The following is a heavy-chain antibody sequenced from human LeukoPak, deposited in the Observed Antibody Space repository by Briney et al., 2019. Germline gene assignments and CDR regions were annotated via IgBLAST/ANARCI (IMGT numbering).Heavy chain of an antibody. CDR3: ARDYFGSGAYYPYQYYGMDV. V-gene: IGHV3-23*01. J-gene: IGHJ6*02. CDR2: ISGSGDST. CDR1: GLNFRAYG. D-gene: IGHD3-10*01. Sequence: SGGSLRLSCAASGLNFRAYGMSWVRQAPGKGLEWVSTISGSGDSTYHADSVKGRFTISRDNSKNTLSLQMNSLRAEDTAVHFCARDYFGSGAYYPYQYYGMDVWGQGTTVTVSS.